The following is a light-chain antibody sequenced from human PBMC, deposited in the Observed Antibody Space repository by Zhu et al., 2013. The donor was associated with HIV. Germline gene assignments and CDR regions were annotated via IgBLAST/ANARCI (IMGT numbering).Light chain of an antibody. V-gene: IGLV1-44*01. J-gene: IGLJ3*02. CDR2: SNS. Sequence: QSVXTQPPLSVWGPPGQRVTISCSGSSSNIGTNTVDWYQQFPGAAPKILIYSNSQRPSGVPDRFSGSKSGTSASLAISGLRSEDEAVYYCAASDDSLTGVVFGGGTKLTVL. CDR3: AASDDSLTGVV. CDR1: SSNIGTNT.